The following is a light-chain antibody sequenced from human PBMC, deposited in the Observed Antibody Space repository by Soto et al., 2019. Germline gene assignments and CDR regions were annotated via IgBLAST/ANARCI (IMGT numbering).Light chain of an antibody. CDR1: QSVGTY. CDR2: GAS. Sequence: EIVLTQSPGTLSLSPGERATLSCRASQSVGTYLAWYQQKPGQAPRLLIYGASSRATGIPDRFSGSGSGTDFTLTISRLEPEDFGVYYCQQYVTTPLTFGGGTKVDI. J-gene: IGKJ4*01. V-gene: IGKV3-20*01. CDR3: QQYVTTPLT.